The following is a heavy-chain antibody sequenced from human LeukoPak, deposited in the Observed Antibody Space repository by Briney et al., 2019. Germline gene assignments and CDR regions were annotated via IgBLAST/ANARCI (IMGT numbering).Heavy chain of an antibody. CDR2: INPDSGGT. J-gene: IGHJ3*02. CDR1: GYTFTDYY. V-gene: IGHV1-2*02. D-gene: IGHD3-3*01. Sequence: ASVKVSCKASGYTFTDYYMHWARQAPGQGLEWMGGINPDSGGTNYAQKFQGRVTMTRDTSISTAYMELSSPRSDDTSVYYCARRSGSDAFDIWGQGTMVTVSS. CDR3: ARRSGSDAFDI.